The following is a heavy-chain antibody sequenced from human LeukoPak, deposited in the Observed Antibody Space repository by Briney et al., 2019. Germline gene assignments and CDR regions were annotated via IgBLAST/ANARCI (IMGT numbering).Heavy chain of an antibody. CDR2: IKTDGSST. Sequence: GGSLRLSCAASGFTFSSYWMHWVRQAPGKGLVWVSRIKTDGSSTSYADSVKGRFTISRVNSRNTLYLQMNRLRVEDTALYYCAKGSRGSCRGTYCYSFDNWGQGAVVTVSS. V-gene: IGHV3-74*01. D-gene: IGHD2-21*02. CDR1: GFTFSSYW. J-gene: IGHJ4*02. CDR3: AKGSRGSCRGTYCYSFDN.